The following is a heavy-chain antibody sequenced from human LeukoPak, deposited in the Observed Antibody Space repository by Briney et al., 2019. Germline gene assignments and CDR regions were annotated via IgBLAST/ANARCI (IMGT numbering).Heavy chain of an antibody. CDR2: IKQDGSEK. D-gene: IGHD6-19*01. CDR1: GFTFSSYW. J-gene: IGHJ4*02. CDR3: ATEASSGLED. V-gene: IGHV3-7*01. Sequence: GGSLRLSCAASGFTFSSYWMSWVRQAPGKGLEWVANIKQDGSEKYYLDSVKGRFTISRDNAENSLYLQMNSLRAEDTGVYYCATEASSGLEDWGQGILVTVSS.